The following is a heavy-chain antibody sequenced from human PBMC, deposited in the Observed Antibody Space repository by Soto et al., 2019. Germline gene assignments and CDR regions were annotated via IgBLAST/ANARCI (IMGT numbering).Heavy chain of an antibody. Sequence: GASVKLSCKASGYTFTGYYMHWVRQAPGQGLEWMGWINPNSGGTNYAQKFQGWVTMTRDTSISTAYMELSRLRSDDTAVYYCAREKRRIVGATTGWGDAFDIWGQGTMVTVSS. D-gene: IGHD1-26*01. CDR3: AREKRRIVGATTGWGDAFDI. J-gene: IGHJ3*02. V-gene: IGHV1-2*04. CDR1: GYTFTGYY. CDR2: INPNSGGT.